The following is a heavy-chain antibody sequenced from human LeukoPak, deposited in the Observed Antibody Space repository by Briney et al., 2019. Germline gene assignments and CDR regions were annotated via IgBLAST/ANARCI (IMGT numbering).Heavy chain of an antibody. CDR3: ARALRRVVRGVIGY. J-gene: IGHJ4*02. CDR1: GYSFTSHY. Sequence: ASVKVSCKASGYSFTSHYKHWVRQAPGQGLEWLGLINPSGSSTLYAQKFQGRVTMTRDMSTTTDYMELSSLRSEDTAVYYCARALRRVVRGVIGYWGQGTLVTVSS. CDR2: INPSGSST. D-gene: IGHD3-10*01. V-gene: IGHV1-46*01.